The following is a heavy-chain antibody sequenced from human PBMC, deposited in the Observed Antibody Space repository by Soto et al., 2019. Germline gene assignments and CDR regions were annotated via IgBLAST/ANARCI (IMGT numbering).Heavy chain of an antibody. D-gene: IGHD6-19*01. Sequence: EVQLVESGGGLVQPGGSLRLSCAASGFTFSSYNMNWVRQAPGKGLEWVSYISSSSSTIYYADSVKGRFTISRDNAKNSLYLQMNSLRGEDTAVYYGAGSSQWLVGGLDYWGQGTLVTVSS. CDR2: ISSSSSTI. V-gene: IGHV3-48*01. J-gene: IGHJ4*02. CDR3: AGSSQWLVGGLDY. CDR1: GFTFSSYN.